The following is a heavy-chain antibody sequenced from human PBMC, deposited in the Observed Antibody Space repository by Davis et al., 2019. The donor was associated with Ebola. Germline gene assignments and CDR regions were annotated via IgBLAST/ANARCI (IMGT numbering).Heavy chain of an antibody. V-gene: IGHV3-30*04. J-gene: IGHJ4*02. CDR1: AFTFSSYA. Sequence: GGSLRLSCAASAFTFSSYAMHWVRQAPGKGLEWVAVISYDGSNTYYADSVKGRFTISRDNSKNTLYLQMNSLRAEDTALYYCAKEEANCGGDCYGYFDSWGQGTLVTVSS. CDR2: ISYDGSNT. CDR3: AKEEANCGGDCYGYFDS. D-gene: IGHD2-21*02.